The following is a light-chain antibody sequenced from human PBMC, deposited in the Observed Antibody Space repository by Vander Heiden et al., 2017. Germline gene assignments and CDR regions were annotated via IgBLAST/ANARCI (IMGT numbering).Light chain of an antibody. CDR2: GKN. Sequence: SSELTQDSAVSVALGQIVTIPCQGDSLRCYYASWYQEKPGQAAVLVTYGKNNRPSGIPDRFSGSSAGNTASLTITGAQAEDEADYDCNCRDSSGNQWVFGGGTKLTVL. CDR3: NCRDSSGNQWV. V-gene: IGLV3-19*01. CDR1: SLRCYY. J-gene: IGLJ3*02.